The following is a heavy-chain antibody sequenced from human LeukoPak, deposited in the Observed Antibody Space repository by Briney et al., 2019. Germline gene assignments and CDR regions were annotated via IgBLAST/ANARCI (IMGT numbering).Heavy chain of an antibody. D-gene: IGHD6-25*01. J-gene: IGHJ4*02. V-gene: IGHV4-39*01. CDR1: GGSISSSSYY. Sequence: SETLSLTCTVSGGSISSSSYYWGWIRQPPGKGLEWIGSIYYSGSTYYNPSLKSRVPLTVDTTKNQFSLNLSSVTAAYTAVYYCARPQGFHRLYFEYWGQGTLVTASS. CDR3: ARPQGFHRLYFEY. CDR2: IYYSGST.